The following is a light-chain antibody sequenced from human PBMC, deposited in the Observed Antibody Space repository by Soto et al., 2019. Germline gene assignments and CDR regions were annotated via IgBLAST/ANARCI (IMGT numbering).Light chain of an antibody. Sequence: DIQMTQSPSSLSASVGDRVTITCRASQSIGNWLAWYQQKPGKAPNLLIYDASTLENGVPSRFSGSGSGTEFTLTISSLQPDDFATYYCQQYNSYSPVTFGQGAKVDI. CDR2: DAS. V-gene: IGKV1-5*01. CDR3: QQYNSYSPVT. CDR1: QSIGNW. J-gene: IGKJ1*01.